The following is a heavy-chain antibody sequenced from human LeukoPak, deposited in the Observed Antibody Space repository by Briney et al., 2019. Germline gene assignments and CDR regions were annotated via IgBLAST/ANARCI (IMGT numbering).Heavy chain of an antibody. V-gene: IGHV1-46*01. CDR2: INPSGGST. J-gene: IGHJ4*02. CDR3: ARATLSDYYFNY. CDR1: GYTFTSYY. Sequence: ASVKVSCKASGYTFTSYYMHWVRQAPGQGLEWMGIINPSGGSTSYAQEFQGRVTMTRDTSTNTVYMELSSLRSEDTAVYFCARATLSDYYFNYWGQGTLVTASS.